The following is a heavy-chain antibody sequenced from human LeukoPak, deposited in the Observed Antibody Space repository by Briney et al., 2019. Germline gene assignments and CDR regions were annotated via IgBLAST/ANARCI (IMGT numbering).Heavy chain of an antibody. V-gene: IGHV4-39*01. CDR1: GGSISTSSYY. CDR2: IYYSGST. D-gene: IGHD2-2*01. Sequence: SETLSLTCTVSGGSISTSSYYWGWIRQPPGKGLEWIGSIYYSGSTYYNPSLKSRVTISVDTSKNQFSLKLRSVTAADTAVYYCARGDFCSSSSCYLRPMDVWGKGTTVTVSS. CDR3: ARGDFCSSSSCYLRPMDV. J-gene: IGHJ6*03.